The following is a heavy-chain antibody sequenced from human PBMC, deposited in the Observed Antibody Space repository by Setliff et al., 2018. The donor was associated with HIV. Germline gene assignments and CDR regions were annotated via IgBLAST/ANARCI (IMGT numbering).Heavy chain of an antibody. J-gene: IGHJ4*02. CDR1: GGSISSANW. Sequence: PSETLSLTCAISGGSISSANWWTWVRQPPGKGLECIGETYHTGSTNYNPSLKSRVTISVDTSRNQFSLKLNSVTAADTAVYYCARHVPVRGHTPLDNWGQGTLVTVSS. CDR3: ARHVPVRGHTPLDN. D-gene: IGHD2-15*01. CDR2: TYHTGST. V-gene: IGHV4-4*02.